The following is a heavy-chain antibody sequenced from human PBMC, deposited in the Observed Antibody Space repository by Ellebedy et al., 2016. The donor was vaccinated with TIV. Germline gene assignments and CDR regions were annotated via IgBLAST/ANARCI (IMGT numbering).Heavy chain of an antibody. CDR1: GFTFSSNA. V-gene: IGHV3-23*01. D-gene: IGHD3-9*01. J-gene: IGHJ6*02. CDR2: ISGNGGNT. Sequence: GGSLRLSCAASGFTFSSNALTWVRQAPGKGLEWVSAISGNGGNTYYADSVKGRFTISRDNSKNTLYLQMNSLGVGDTAVYYCAKLGFDILTGSGGMDVWGQGTTVTVSS. CDR3: AKLGFDILTGSGGMDV.